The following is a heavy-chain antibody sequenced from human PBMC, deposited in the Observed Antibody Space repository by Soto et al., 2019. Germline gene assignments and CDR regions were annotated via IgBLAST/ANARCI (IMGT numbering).Heavy chain of an antibody. V-gene: IGHV3-21*01. D-gene: IGHD6-13*01. J-gene: IGHJ3*02. CDR1: GFTFSNSI. Sequence: GGSLRLSCAASGFTFSNSIINWVRQAPGQGLEWVSSISGSSDFLYYADSVKGRFTISRDTATNSLYLQMNSLRAEDTAVYYCATSTWYAFDIWGQGTMVTV. CDR3: ATSTWYAFDI. CDR2: ISGSSDFL.